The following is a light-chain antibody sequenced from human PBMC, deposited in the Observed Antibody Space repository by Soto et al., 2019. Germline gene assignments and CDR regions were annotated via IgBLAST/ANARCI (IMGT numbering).Light chain of an antibody. CDR3: QHYNSYSEA. CDR2: KAS. V-gene: IGKV1-5*03. J-gene: IGKJ1*01. CDR1: QTISSW. Sequence: DIQMTQSPSTLSGSVVERVTITCRASQTISSWLAWYQQKPGKAPKLLIYKASTLKSGVPSRFSGSGSGTEFTLTISSLQPDDFATYYCQHYNSYSEAFGQGTKWIS.